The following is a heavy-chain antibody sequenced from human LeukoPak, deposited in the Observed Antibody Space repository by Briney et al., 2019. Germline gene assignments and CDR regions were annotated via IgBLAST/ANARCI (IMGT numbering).Heavy chain of an antibody. CDR3: ARRAGAYSHLYDY. D-gene: IGHD4/OR15-4a*01. Sequence: GGSLRLSCGASGFTLSDYGMLWVRQAPGKGLEWVSFIYSDNAHSSDTVKGRFTISRDNSKNTLYLQMNSRRAEATAVYYCARRAGAYSHLYDYWGQGTLVTVSS. CDR2: IYSDNA. V-gene: IGHV3-53*01. CDR1: GFTLSDYG. J-gene: IGHJ4*02.